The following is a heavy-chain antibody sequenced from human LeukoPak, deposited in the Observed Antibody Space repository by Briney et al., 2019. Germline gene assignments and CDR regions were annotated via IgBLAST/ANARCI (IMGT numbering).Heavy chain of an antibody. V-gene: IGHV3-9*01. CDR1: GFTFDDYA. CDR3: AKSPAPDYYGSGSYPNY. J-gene: IGHJ4*02. CDR2: ISWNSGSI. Sequence: PGRSLRLSCAASGFTFDDYAMHWVRQAPGKGLEWVSGISWNSGSIGYADSAKGRFTISRDNAKNSLYLQMNSLRAEDTALYYCAKSPAPDYYGSGSYPNYWGQGTLVTVSS. D-gene: IGHD3-10*01.